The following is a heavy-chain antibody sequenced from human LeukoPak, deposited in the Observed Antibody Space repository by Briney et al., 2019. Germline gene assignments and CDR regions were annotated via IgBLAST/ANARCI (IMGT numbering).Heavy chain of an antibody. Sequence: ASVKVSCKASGYTFTSYAMNWVRQAPGQGLEWMGWINTNTGNPTYAQGFTGRFVFSLDTSVSTAYLQISSLKAEDTAVYYCARDLSVVVPAAPSPFDYWGQGTLVTVSS. V-gene: IGHV7-4-1*02. D-gene: IGHD2-2*01. CDR3: ARDLSVVVPAAPSPFDY. CDR1: GYTFTSYA. J-gene: IGHJ4*02. CDR2: INTNTGNP.